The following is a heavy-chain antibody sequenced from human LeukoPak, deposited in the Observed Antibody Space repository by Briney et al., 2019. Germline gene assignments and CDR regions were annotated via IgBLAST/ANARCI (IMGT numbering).Heavy chain of an antibody. V-gene: IGHV4-38-2*02. J-gene: IGHJ4*02. CDR2: IFNTGNT. D-gene: IGHD5-24*01. Sequence: SETLSLTCTVSGDSIRSEYYWGWIRQSPGKGLEWIASIFNTGNTFYNPSLKSRVTMSVDRSKNQFSLNLKSVTAADTAVYFCARDLEDGYNYGGFDYWGQGTLVTVSS. CDR1: GDSIRSEYY. CDR3: ARDLEDGYNYGGFDY.